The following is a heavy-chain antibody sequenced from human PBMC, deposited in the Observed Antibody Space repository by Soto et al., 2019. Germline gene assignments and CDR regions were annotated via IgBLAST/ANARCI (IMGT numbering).Heavy chain of an antibody. D-gene: IGHD2-8*01. J-gene: IGHJ4*02. CDR1: GFTFSSYA. CDR3: ENSGWSDIVLMVYDY. Sequence: EVQLLESGGGLVQPGGSLRLSFAASGFTFSSYAMTWVRQAPGKGLDWVSALSGRGGSTYYADSVKGRCTISRENTKTTMYLQMKRLRAEDTAVYYCENSGWSDIVLMVYDYGGQGTLFTVSS. V-gene: IGHV3-23*01. CDR2: LSGRGGST.